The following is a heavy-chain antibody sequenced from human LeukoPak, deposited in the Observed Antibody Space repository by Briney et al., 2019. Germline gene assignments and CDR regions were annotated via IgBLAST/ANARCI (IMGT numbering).Heavy chain of an antibody. V-gene: IGHV1-69*05. CDR2: IIPIFGAA. D-gene: IGHD3-22*01. Sequence: SSVTVSCKASGGTFSSYAISWVRQAPAQGLEWMGGIIPIFGAANYAQKFQGRVTITTDESTRTAYMETRSLECEDTAVYYCARDAAIHDSHVYYYLWWGQGTLVTVSS. CDR3: ARDAAIHDSHVYYYLW. CDR1: GGTFSSYA. J-gene: IGHJ4*02.